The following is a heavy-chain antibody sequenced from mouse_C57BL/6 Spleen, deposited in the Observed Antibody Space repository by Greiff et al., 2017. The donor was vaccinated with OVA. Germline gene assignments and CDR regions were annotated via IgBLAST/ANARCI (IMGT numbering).Heavy chain of an antibody. CDR1: GYTFTDYN. Sequence: VQLQQSGPELVKPGASVKIPCKASGYTFTDYNMDWVKQSHGKSLEWIGDINPNNGGTIYNQKFKGKATLTVDKSSSTAYMELRSLTSEDTAVYYCARRSLDYYGSSYLDYWGQGTTLTVSS. CDR3: ARRSLDYYGSSYLDY. CDR2: INPNNGGT. J-gene: IGHJ2*01. V-gene: IGHV1-18*01. D-gene: IGHD1-1*01.